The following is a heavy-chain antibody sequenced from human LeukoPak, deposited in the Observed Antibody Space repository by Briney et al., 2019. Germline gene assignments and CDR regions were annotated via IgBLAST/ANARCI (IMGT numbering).Heavy chain of an antibody. V-gene: IGHV3-7*04. CDR2: IKQDGSEQ. CDR3: ARGETSSYDY. J-gene: IGHJ4*02. Sequence: GGSLRLSCAASGFTFSSYWMTWVRQAPGKGLEWVANIKQDGSEQYYVGSVRGRFTISRDNSKNTVYLQMNSLRAEDTAVYYCARGETSSYDYWGQGTLVTVSS. CDR1: GFTFSSYW. D-gene: IGHD2-2*01.